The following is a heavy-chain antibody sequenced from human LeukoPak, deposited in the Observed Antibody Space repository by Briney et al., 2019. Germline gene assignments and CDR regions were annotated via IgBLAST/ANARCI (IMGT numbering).Heavy chain of an antibody. D-gene: IGHD3-22*01. J-gene: IGHJ4*02. CDR2: INPDSGGT. V-gene: IGHV1-2*02. CDR3: ARETLHYYDSSGYYYFDY. CDR1: GYTFTGYY. Sequence: ASVKVSCKASGYTFTGYYIHWVRQAPGQGLEWMGWINPDSGGTNYAQKFQGRVTMTRDTSISTAYMELSRLRSDDTAVYYCARETLHYYDSSGYYYFDYWGQGTLVTVSS.